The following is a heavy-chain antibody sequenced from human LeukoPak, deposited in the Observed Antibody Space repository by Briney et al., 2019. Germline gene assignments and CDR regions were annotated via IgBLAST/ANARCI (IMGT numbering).Heavy chain of an antibody. D-gene: IGHD6-19*01. J-gene: IGHJ2*01. V-gene: IGHV1-18*01. Sequence: ASVKVSCKASGYTFTSYGISWVRQAPGQGLEWMGWISAYNGNTNYAQKLQGRVTMTTDTSTSTAYMELRSLRSDDTAVYYCARDRPQQWLVSDWDFDLWGRGTLVTVSS. CDR1: GYTFTSYG. CDR3: ARDRPQQWLVSDWDFDL. CDR2: ISAYNGNT.